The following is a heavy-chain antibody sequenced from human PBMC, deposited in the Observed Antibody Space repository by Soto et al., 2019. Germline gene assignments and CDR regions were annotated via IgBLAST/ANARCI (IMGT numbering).Heavy chain of an antibody. V-gene: IGHV4-38-2*02. J-gene: IGHJ4*02. D-gene: IGHD1-26*01. CDR3: ARDLSGSYFVY. CDR2: IYHSGST. CDR1: GYSISSGYY. Sequence: PSETLSLTCGVSGYSISSGYYWGWIRQPPGKGLEWIASIYHSGSTYYNPSLKSRVTISVDTSKNQFSLKLSSVTAADTAVYCCARDLSGSYFVYWGQGTLVTVS.